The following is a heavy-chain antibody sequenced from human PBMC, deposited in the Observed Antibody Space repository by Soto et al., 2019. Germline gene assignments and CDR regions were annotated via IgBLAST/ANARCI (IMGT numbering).Heavy chain of an antibody. J-gene: IGHJ6*02. D-gene: IGHD2-2*01. CDR3: ARDRGYCSSTSCWLRGMDV. Sequence: GGSLRLSCAASGFTFSSYEMNWVRQAPGKGLEWVSYISSSGSTIYYADSVKGRFTISRDNAKNSLYLQMNSLRAEDTAVYYCARDRGYCSSTSCWLRGMDVWGQGTTVTVSS. CDR2: ISSSGSTI. V-gene: IGHV3-48*03. CDR1: GFTFSSYE.